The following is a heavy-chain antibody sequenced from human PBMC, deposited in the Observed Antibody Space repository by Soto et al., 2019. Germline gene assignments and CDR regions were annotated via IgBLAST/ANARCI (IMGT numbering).Heavy chain of an antibody. CDR3: ARERTGGYDFFDY. CDR2: TYYRSQWYS. Sequence: QVQLQQSGPGLVKPSQTLSLTCAISEDSVSSNNAAWNWVRQSPSRGLEWLGRTYYRSQWYSDYAVSVRGRMTISADTSKNLFSLDLNSVTPEDTAVYYCARERTGGYDFFDYWGQGTLVTVSS. D-gene: IGHD5-12*01. J-gene: IGHJ4*02. V-gene: IGHV6-1*01. CDR1: EDSVSSNNAA.